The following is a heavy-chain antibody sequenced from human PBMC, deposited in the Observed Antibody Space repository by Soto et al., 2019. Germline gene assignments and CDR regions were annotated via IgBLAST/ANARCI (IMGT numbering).Heavy chain of an antibody. V-gene: IGHV1-18*01. CDR2: NSGYNGHT. Sequence: QVQLVQSGAEVRKPGASVKVSCKASGYTFTTYGISWVRQAPGQGLEWMGWNSGYNGHTKYAQKFQGRVTMTTDTSTSTVYVDLRSLRSDDTAVSYCAREGEMRYYYYGLDVWGQGTTVTVSS. J-gene: IGHJ6*02. CDR1: GYTFTTYG. CDR3: AREGEMRYYYYGLDV. D-gene: IGHD3-16*01.